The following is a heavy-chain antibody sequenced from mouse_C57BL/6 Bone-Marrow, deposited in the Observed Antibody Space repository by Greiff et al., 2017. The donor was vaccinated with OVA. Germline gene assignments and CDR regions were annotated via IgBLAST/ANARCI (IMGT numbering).Heavy chain of an antibody. Sequence: LVKPGASVKMSCKASGYTFTDYYMNWVKQSHGKSLEWIGVINPYNGGTSYNQKFKGKATLTVDKSSSTAYMELNSLTSEDSAVYYCARLHYYGSSPLAYWGQGTLVTVSA. CDR1: GYTFTDYY. V-gene: IGHV1-19*01. CDR2: INPYNGGT. D-gene: IGHD1-1*01. J-gene: IGHJ3*01. CDR3: ARLHYYGSSPLAY.